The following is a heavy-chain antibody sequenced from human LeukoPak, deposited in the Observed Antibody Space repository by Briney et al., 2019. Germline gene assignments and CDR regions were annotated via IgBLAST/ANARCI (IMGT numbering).Heavy chain of an antibody. CDR3: ARRHYDSSGYFYYYYGMDV. CDR1: GYTFTSYG. V-gene: IGHV1-18*01. J-gene: IGHJ6*02. D-gene: IGHD3-22*01. Sequence: ASVKVSCKASGYTFTSYGIRWVRQAPGQGPGWMGWISAYNGNTNYAQKLQGRVTMTTDTSTSTAYMELRSLRSDDTAVHYCARRHYDSSGYFYYYYGMDVWGQGTTVTVSS. CDR2: ISAYNGNT.